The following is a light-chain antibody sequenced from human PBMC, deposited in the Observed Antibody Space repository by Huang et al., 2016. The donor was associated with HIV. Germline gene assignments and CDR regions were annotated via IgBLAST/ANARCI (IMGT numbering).Light chain of an antibody. Sequence: SCKASQSVSTNLAWYQQKPGQAPRLLIYGASTRATGIPARFSGSGSGTEFSLTISSLQSEDFAVYYCQHYDNWPPLTFGGGTKVEIK. CDR2: GAS. CDR1: QSVSTN. CDR3: QHYDNWPPLT. V-gene: IGKV3-15*01. J-gene: IGKJ4*01.